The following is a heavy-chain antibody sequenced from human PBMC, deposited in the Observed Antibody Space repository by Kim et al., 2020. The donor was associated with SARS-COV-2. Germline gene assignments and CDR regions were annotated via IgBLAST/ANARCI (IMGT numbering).Heavy chain of an antibody. CDR3: ARSEGGYDYVVGYYYYGMDV. Sequence: GESLKISCKGSGYRFTSYWIGWVRQMPGKGLEWMGIIYPGDSDTRYSPSFQGQVTISADKSISTAYLQWSSLKASDTAMYYCARSEGGYDYVVGYYYYGMDVWGQGTTVTVSS. V-gene: IGHV5-51*01. CDR1: GYRFTSYW. J-gene: IGHJ6*02. CDR2: IYPGDSDT. D-gene: IGHD5-12*01.